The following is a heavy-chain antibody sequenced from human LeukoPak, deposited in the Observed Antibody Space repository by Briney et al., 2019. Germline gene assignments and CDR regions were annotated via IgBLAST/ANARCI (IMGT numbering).Heavy chain of an antibody. CDR3: AXXXXYXXEXXXXGDS. CDR2: IYRHGGT. V-gene: IGHV3-66*01. Sequence: SXXAXGFTVSTNYVSWVRQAPGKGLEWVSVIYRHGGTAYADSVQGRFSISRDNSKNTVYLQMNSLRGEDTAVYYCAXXXXYXXEXXXXGDSWXXXXLVTVSS. J-gene: IGHJ4*02. D-gene: IGHD1-14*01. CDR1: GFTVSTNY.